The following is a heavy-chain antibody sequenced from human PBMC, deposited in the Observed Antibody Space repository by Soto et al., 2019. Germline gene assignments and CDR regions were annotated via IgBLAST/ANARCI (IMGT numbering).Heavy chain of an antibody. CDR3: ARDGDDFWSGYNDVY. Sequence: EVQLVESGGGLVKPGGSLRLSCAASGVTVSSYSMNWVRQAPGKGLEWVSSISSSSSYIYYADSVKGRFTISRDNANYPLSMQMNSLRAEDTAVYYCARDGDDFWSGYNDVYWGQGPLVTVSS. V-gene: IGHV3-21*01. CDR2: ISSSSSYI. D-gene: IGHD3-3*01. J-gene: IGHJ4*02. CDR1: GVTVSSYS.